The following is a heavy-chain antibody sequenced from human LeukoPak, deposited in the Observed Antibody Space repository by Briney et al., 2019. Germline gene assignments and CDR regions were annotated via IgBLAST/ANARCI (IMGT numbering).Heavy chain of an antibody. V-gene: IGHV3-23*01. J-gene: IGHJ4*02. CDR3: AKDTAAGTIYFDY. Sequence: GGSLRLSCAASGFTFSSYAMSWVRQAPGKGLEWVSAISGSGGSTYYADSVKGRFTISRDNSKNTLYLQMNSLRAEDTTVYYCAKDTAAGTIYFDYWGQGTLVTVSS. CDR2: ISGSGGST. D-gene: IGHD6-13*01. CDR1: GFTFSSYA.